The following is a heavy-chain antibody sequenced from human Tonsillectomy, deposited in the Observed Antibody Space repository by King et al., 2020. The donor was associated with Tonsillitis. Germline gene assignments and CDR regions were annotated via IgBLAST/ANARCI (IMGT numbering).Heavy chain of an antibody. J-gene: IGHJ5*02. D-gene: IGHD3-3*01. Sequence: VQLQQWGAGLLKPSETLSLTCAVYGGSFSGYYWNWIRQPPGKGLEWIGEINHSRSTNYNPSLKSRVTISVDTSKNQFSLQLSSVTAADTAVYYCARKFGVGLNWFDPWGQGTLVTVSS. CDR1: GGSFSGYY. CDR3: ARKFGVGLNWFDP. CDR2: INHSRST. V-gene: IGHV4-34*01.